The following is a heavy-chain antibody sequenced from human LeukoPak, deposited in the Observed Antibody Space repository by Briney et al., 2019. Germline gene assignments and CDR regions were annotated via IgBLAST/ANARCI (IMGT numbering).Heavy chain of an antibody. Sequence: GGSLRLSCAASGFTFRTFAMTWVRQAPGQGLEWVSSISDSGGNTYYADSVKGRFTISRDNAKNSLYLQINSLKAEDTAVYYCARPRGTYNDYSGYFDYWGQGTLVTVSS. CDR2: ISDSGGNT. CDR1: GFTFRTFA. D-gene: IGHD3-16*01. J-gene: IGHJ4*02. CDR3: ARPRGTYNDYSGYFDY. V-gene: IGHV3-23*01.